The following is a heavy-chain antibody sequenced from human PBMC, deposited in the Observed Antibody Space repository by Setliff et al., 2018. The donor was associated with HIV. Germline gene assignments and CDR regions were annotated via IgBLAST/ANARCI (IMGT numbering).Heavy chain of an antibody. V-gene: IGHV1-8*02. J-gene: IGHJ4*02. CDR3: ARGYCSSTSCYGIYYFGN. D-gene: IGHD2-2*01. Sequence: ASVKVSCKASGYTFTSYDINWVRQATGQGLEWMGWMNPNSGNTGYAQKFQGRVTMTGNTSISTAYMELRSLRSDDTSVYYCARGYCSSTSCYGIYYFGNWGQGTPVTVSS. CDR2: MNPNSGNT. CDR1: GYTFTSYD.